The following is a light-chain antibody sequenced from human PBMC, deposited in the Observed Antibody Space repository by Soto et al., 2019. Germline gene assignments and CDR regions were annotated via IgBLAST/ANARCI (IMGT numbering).Light chain of an antibody. J-gene: IGKJ4*01. V-gene: IGKV1-9*01. CDR1: QGISSY. CDR2: AAS. CDR3: QQLNSYPLT. Sequence: DIQLTQSPSFLSASVGDRVTITCRASQGISSYLAWYQQKPGKAPKLLLYAASTLQSGVPSRFSGSGSGTEFTLPIRSLQPEDFATYYCQQLNSYPLTFGGGTKVDIK.